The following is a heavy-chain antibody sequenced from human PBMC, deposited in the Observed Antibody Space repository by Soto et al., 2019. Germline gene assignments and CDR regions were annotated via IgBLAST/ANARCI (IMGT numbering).Heavy chain of an antibody. CDR3: AKVPQNDWSDVHYFDS. CDR1: GFTFRNYV. CDR2: VSGSGAT. D-gene: IGHD3-3*01. V-gene: IGHV3-23*01. Sequence: PGGSLRLSCAASGFTFRNYVMSWLRQAPGKGLEWVSTVSGSGATNYADSVKGRFVISRDNSIGMVYLQMIILRDEDTAVYYCAKVPQNDWSDVHYFDSWGPGTLVTVSS. J-gene: IGHJ4*02.